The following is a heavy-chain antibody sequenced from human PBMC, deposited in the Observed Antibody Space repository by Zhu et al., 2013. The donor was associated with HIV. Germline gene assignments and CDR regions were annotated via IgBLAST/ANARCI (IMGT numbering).Heavy chain of an antibody. CDR3: ARARVGFGIDAFDI. D-gene: IGHD3-10*01. Sequence: QVQLVQSGAEVKKLGASVKVSCKTSGYTFTTYGLSWVRQAPGQGLEWMGWISVYNGNTNYARRLQGRITMTTDTSTSTAYMELRSLRSDDTAVYYCARARVGFGIDAFDIWGQGTMVTVSS. J-gene: IGHJ3*02. CDR1: GYTFTTYG. V-gene: IGHV1-18*01. CDR2: ISVYNGNT.